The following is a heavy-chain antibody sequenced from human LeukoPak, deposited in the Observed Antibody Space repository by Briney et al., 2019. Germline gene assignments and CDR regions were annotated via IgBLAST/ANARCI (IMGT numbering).Heavy chain of an antibody. CDR1: GFTFSSYW. CDR2: IKQDGSEK. CDR3: ARGADGVSSNSRGWFDP. D-gene: IGHD2-15*01. V-gene: IGHV3-7*01. J-gene: IGHJ5*02. Sequence: PGGSLRLSCAASGFTFSSYWMSWVRQAPGKGLEWVANIKQDGSEKYYVDSVKGRFTISRDNAKNSLSLQMNSLRAEDTAVYSCARGADGVSSNSRGWFDPWGQGTLVTVSS.